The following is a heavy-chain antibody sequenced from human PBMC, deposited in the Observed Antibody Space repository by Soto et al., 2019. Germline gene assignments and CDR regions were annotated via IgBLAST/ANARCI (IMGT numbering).Heavy chain of an antibody. D-gene: IGHD3-10*02. V-gene: IGHV4-31*03. CDR2: IYYSGST. CDR3: ARVNTRFGELSYGMDV. CDR1: GGSISSGGYY. Sequence: QVQLQESGPGLVKPSQTLSLTCTVSGGSISSGGYYWSWIRQHPGKGLEWIGYIYYSGSTYYNPSLKSRVTISVDTSKNQFSLKLSSVTAADTAVYYCARVNTRFGELSYGMDVWGQGTTVTVSS. J-gene: IGHJ6*02.